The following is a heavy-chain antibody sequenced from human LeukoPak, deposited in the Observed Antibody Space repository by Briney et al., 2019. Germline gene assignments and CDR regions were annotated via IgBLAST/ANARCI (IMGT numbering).Heavy chain of an antibody. Sequence: GGSLRLSCAASGLTVTDNYFSWVRQAPGKGLEGVSVIFPDGRTYHADSVKGRFTISRDNSKNTLLLQMNSLRADDTALYHCARTNPVYGAFDYWGQGILVTVSS. J-gene: IGHJ4*02. CDR1: GLTVTDNY. V-gene: IGHV3-53*01. CDR3: ARTNPVYGAFDY. CDR2: IFPDGRT. D-gene: IGHD4-17*01.